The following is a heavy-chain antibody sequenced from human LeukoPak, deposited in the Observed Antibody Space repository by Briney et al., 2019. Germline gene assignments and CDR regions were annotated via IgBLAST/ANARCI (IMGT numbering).Heavy chain of an antibody. Sequence: SETLSLTCTVSGGSIGSLYWSWIRQPPGKGLEWIGYIYYKSTTNYNPSLKSRVTMSVDTSKNQFSLKLSSVTAADTAVYYCARDKDSSGWYGGYYFDYWGQGTLVTVSS. D-gene: IGHD6-19*01. CDR1: GGSIGSLY. J-gene: IGHJ4*02. V-gene: IGHV4-59*12. CDR3: ARDKDSSGWYGGYYFDY. CDR2: IYYKSTT.